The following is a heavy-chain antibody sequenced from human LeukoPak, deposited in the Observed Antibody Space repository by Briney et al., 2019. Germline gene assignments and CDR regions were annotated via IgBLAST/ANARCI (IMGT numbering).Heavy chain of an antibody. CDR3: ARSTRDYFDY. CDR2: INYSGST. V-gene: IGHV4-59*01. J-gene: IGHJ4*02. CDR1: GDSISSYY. Sequence: SETLSLTCTVSGDSISSYYWNWIRQPPGKGLEWIGNINYSGSTDYNPSLKSRVTISVDTSKNQISLRLSSVTAADTAVYYCARSTRDYFDYWGQGTLVTVSS.